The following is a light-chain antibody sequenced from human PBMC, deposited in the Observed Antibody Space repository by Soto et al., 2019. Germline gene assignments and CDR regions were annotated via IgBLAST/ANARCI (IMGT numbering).Light chain of an antibody. CDR3: QQYNNWPPYT. V-gene: IGKV3-15*01. Sequence: EIVMTQSPATLSVSPGERATLSCRASQSVSSNLAWYQQKPGQAPRLLIYGASTRATGIPARFSGSGSGTEFTFTISSLRSEDFAVYYCQQYNNWPPYTFGQGTKVDIK. CDR2: GAS. J-gene: IGKJ2*01. CDR1: QSVSSN.